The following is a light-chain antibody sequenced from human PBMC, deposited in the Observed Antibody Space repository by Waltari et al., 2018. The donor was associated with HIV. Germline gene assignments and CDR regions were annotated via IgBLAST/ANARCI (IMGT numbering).Light chain of an antibody. CDR2: GAS. V-gene: IGKV3-20*01. CDR3: QQYGSSPYT. CDR1: QSVSSSD. J-gene: IGKJ2*01. Sequence: EIVLTQSPGTLSLSPGERATLSCRASQSVSSSDLAWYQQKPGQAPRLLIYGASSRATGIPDRFSGSGSGTDFTLTISRLEPEDFAVFYCQQYGSSPYTFGQGTKLESK.